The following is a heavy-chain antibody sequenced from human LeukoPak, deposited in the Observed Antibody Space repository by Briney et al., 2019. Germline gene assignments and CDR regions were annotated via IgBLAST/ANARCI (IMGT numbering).Heavy chain of an antibody. Sequence: ALVTVSCKASGYTLTSYGISWVRQAPGQGLEWMGWISAHNGGTNYAQKLQGRVTMTTDTSTSTAYMELKSLRSDDTAVYYCARGGSGWCIDNWGQGTLVTVSS. CDR3: ARGGSGWCIDN. D-gene: IGHD6-19*01. V-gene: IGHV1-18*01. CDR2: ISAHNGGT. J-gene: IGHJ4*02. CDR1: GYTLTSYG.